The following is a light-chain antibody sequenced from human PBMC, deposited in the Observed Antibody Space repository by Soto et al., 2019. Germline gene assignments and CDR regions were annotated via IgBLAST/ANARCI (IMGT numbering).Light chain of an antibody. CDR1: SSDVGGYNY. J-gene: IGLJ2*01. V-gene: IGLV2-14*01. CDR3: SSYTSSSTLVV. Sequence: QSALTQPASVSGSPGQSITISCTGTSSDVGGYNYVSWYQQHPGKAPKLMIYHVSNRPSGVSNRFSGSKSGNTASLTISGLQAEDEADYYCSSYTSSSTLVVFGGGTKLTV. CDR2: HVS.